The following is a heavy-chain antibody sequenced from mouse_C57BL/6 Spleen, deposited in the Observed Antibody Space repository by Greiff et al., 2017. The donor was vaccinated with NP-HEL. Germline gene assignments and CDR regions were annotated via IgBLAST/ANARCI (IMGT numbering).Heavy chain of an antibody. CDR2: IWSDGST. V-gene: IGHV2-6*03. Sequence: QVQLKESGPGLVAPSQSLSITCTVSGFSLTSYGVHWVRQPPGKGLEWLVVIWSDGSTTYNSALKSRLSISKDNSKSQVFLKMNSLQTDDTAMYYCARQWLRPIDYAMDYWGQGTSVTVSS. CDR1: GFSLTSYG. CDR3: ARQWLRPIDYAMDY. D-gene: IGHD2-2*01. J-gene: IGHJ4*01.